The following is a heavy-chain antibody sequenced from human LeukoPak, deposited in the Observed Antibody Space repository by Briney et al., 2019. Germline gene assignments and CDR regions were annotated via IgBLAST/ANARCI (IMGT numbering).Heavy chain of an antibody. J-gene: IGHJ4*02. Sequence: ASVKVSCKASGYTFIDYFIHWIRQAPGQGLEWMGWINPNSGVTNYAQKFQGRVTMTRDTSISTAYMELRSLRSDDTAVYYCARVTIFKWYYFDYWGQGTLVTVSS. CDR2: INPNSGVT. CDR3: ARVTIFKWYYFDY. CDR1: GYTFIDYF. V-gene: IGHV1-2*02. D-gene: IGHD3-9*01.